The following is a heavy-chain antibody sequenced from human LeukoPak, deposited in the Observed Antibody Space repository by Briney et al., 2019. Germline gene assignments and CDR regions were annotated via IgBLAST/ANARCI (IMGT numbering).Heavy chain of an antibody. V-gene: IGHV4-38-2*01. D-gene: IGHD3-10*01. CDR1: GYSISSGYY. CDR2: IFHSVST. Sequence: SETLSLTCAVSGYSISSGYYWGWIRQPPGKGLEWIGSIFHSVSTYHNPSLKSRVNMSVDTSKDPTSLKLSSVTAADTAVYSCARASGSYGSGSYYYYGMDVWGKGTTVTVSS. CDR3: ARASGSYGSGSYYYYGMDV. J-gene: IGHJ6*04.